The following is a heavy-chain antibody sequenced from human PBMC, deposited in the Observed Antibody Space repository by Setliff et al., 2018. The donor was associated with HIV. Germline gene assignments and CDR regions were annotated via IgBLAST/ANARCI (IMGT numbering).Heavy chain of an antibody. V-gene: IGHV1-69*04. CDR1: RSTFNSHT. CDR3: ARDPSSGIYYDSSGQYFQN. CDR2: IIPILGVA. Sequence: GASVKVSCKASRSTFNSHTINWVRQAPGQGLDWMGRIIPILGVANYAQRFQGRVSMTIDTSTSTAYMGLRSLRPDDTAVYFCARDPSSGIYYDSSGQYFQNWGQGTLVTVSS. D-gene: IGHD3-22*01. J-gene: IGHJ1*01.